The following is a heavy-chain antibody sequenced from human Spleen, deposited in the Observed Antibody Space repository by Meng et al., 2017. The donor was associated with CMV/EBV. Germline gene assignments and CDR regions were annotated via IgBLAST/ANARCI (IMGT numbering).Heavy chain of an antibody. CDR1: GGTLSGYA. J-gene: IGHJ4*02. CDR3: ARSYGILWDLDY. D-gene: IGHD3-16*01. V-gene: IGHV1-2*02. CDR2: INPNSGGT. Sequence: ASVKVSCKASGGTLSGYAISWVRQAPGQGLEWMGWINPNSGGTDYAQRFQGRVTMAKDTSISTAYMKLGRLRSDDTALYYCARSYGILWDLDYWVQGTLVTVSS.